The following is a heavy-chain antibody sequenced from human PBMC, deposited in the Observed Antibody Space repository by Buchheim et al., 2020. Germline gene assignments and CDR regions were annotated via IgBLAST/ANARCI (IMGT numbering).Heavy chain of an antibody. V-gene: IGHV4-61*01. CDR2: VYYNGGT. J-gene: IGHJ4*02. Sequence: QVQLQESGPGLVKPSETLSLTCTVSGGPVSSGSHYWSWVRQPPGKGLEWIGYVYYNGGTNYNPSLKSRVTISIDTSKDQFSLRLSSVSAADTAAYYCARVARSSGIDYWGQGTL. CDR1: GGPVSSGSHY. D-gene: IGHD3-22*01. CDR3: ARVARSSGIDY.